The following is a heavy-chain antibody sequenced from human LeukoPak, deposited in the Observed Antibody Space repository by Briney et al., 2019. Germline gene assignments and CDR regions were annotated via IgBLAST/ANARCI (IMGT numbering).Heavy chain of an antibody. J-gene: IGHJ4*02. CDR3: AKTKYGSGWYGGVDY. CDR1: GGSFSGYY. CDR2: INHSGST. Sequence: SETLSLTCAVYGGSFSGYYWSWIRQPPGKGLEWIGEINHSGSTNYNPSLKSRVTISVDTSKNQFSLKLSSVTATDTAVYYCAKTKYGSGWYGGVDYWGQGTLVTVSS. D-gene: IGHD6-19*01. V-gene: IGHV4-34*01.